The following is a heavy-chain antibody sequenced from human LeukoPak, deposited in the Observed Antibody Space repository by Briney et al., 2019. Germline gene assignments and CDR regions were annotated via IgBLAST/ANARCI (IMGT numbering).Heavy chain of an antibody. Sequence: SETLSLTCTVSGGSISSYYWSWIRQPPGKGLEWIGYIYYSGSTNYNPSLKSRVTISVDTSKNQFSLKLNSVTAADTAVYYCARDAPRGWFDPWGQGTLVTVSS. V-gene: IGHV4-59*01. J-gene: IGHJ5*02. CDR3: ARDAPRGWFDP. CDR1: GGSISSYY. CDR2: IYYSGST.